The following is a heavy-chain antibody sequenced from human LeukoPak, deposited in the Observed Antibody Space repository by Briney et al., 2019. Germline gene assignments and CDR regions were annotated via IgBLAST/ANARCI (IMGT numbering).Heavy chain of an antibody. J-gene: IGHJ4*02. CDR1: GGSINTYF. CDR3: ARLWIVAGNFFDN. Sequence: SETLSLTCAVSGGSINTYFWTWIRQPAGKGLEWIGRIYGSESSTYNPSLQSRVSMSLDTSKNQFSLSLTSVTAADTALYYCARLWIVAGNFFDNWGQGTLVTVSS. V-gene: IGHV4-4*07. CDR2: IYGSESS. D-gene: IGHD6-19*01.